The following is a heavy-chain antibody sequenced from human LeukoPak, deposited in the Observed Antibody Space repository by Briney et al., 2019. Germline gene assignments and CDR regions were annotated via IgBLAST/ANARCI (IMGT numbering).Heavy chain of an antibody. CDR1: GGSISSYY. CDR3: ARLIYNTYSNNWRFDY. V-gene: IGHV4-4*08. CDR2: ISSSGST. J-gene: IGHJ4*02. Sequence: SETLSLTCSVSGGSISSYYWSWIRQPPGKGLECIGYISSSGSTNYNPSLESRVTISKDMSKNQFSLKLSSVTAADTALYYCARLIYNTYSNNWRFDYWGQGTLVTVYS. D-gene: IGHD1-1*01.